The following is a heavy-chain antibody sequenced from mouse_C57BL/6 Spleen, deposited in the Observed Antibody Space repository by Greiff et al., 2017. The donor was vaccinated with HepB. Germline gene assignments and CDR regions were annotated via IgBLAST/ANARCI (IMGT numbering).Heavy chain of an antibody. V-gene: IGHV1-52*01. CDR2: IDPSDSET. D-gene: IGHD2-4*01. Sequence: VQLQQSGAELVRPGSSVKLSCKASGYTFTSYWMHWVKQRPIQGLEWIGNIDPSDSETHYNQKFKDKATLTVAKSSSTAYMQLSSLTSEDSAVYYCARRPPYDYPTPYWYFDVWGTGTTVTVAS. J-gene: IGHJ1*03. CDR3: ARRPPYDYPTPYWYFDV. CDR1: GYTFTSYW.